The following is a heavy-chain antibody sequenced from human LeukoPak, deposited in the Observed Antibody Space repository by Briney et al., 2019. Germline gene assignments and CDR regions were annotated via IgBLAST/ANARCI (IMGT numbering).Heavy chain of an antibody. CDR1: GYSFTSYW. CDR2: IYPGDSDT. D-gene: IGHD1-14*01. Sequence: GESLKISCKGSGYSFTSYWIGWVRQMPGKGLEWMGIIYPGDSDTRYSPSFQGQVTISADKSISTAYLQWSSLKASDTAMYYCARLLAPNHEPQKYYDYYYMDVWGKGTTVTVSS. J-gene: IGHJ6*03. V-gene: IGHV5-51*01. CDR3: ARLLAPNHEPQKYYDYYYMDV.